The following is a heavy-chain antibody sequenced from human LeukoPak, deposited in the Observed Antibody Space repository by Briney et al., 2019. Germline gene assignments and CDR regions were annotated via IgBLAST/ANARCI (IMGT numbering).Heavy chain of an antibody. V-gene: IGHV3-23*01. CDR3: AKVRGGYNGPYYGMDV. CDR1: GFTFSTYG. J-gene: IGHJ6*02. Sequence: GSLRLSCAASGFTFSTYGMSWVRQAPGKGLEWVSAISGIGSSTYYADSVKGRFTISRDNSKNTLYLQMNSLRAEDTAVYYCAKVRGGYNGPYYGMDVWGQGTTVTVSS. CDR2: ISGIGSST. D-gene: IGHD5-12*01.